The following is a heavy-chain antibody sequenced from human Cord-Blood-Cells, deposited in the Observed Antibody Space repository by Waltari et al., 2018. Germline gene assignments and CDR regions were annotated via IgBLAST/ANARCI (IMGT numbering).Heavy chain of an antibody. J-gene: IGHJ4*02. CDR3: AGYSSSWYLGNY. CDR2: ISSSSSYI. CDR1: CFRVGSCS. Sequence: EVQLVESGGGLVKPGGSRRLSGAASCFRVGSCSMSWFRQVPGKGLEWVSSISSSSSYIYYADSVKGRFTISRDNAKNSLYLQMNSLRAEDTAVYYCAGYSSSWYLGNYWGQGTLVTVSS. V-gene: IGHV3-21*01. D-gene: IGHD6-13*01.